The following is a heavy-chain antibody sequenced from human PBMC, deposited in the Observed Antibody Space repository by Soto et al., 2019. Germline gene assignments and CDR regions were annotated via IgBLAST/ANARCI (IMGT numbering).Heavy chain of an antibody. CDR2: INPSDSYT. D-gene: IGHD2-2*01. CDR1: GYSFTSYW. CDR3: ARRGGVPAAVHQYYYYGMDV. Sequence: PGESLKISCKGSGYSFTSYWISWVRQMPGKGLEWMGRINPSDSYTNYSPSFQGHVTISADKSISTAYLQWSSLKASDTAMYYWARRGGVPAAVHQYYYYGMDVWGQGTTVTVSS. V-gene: IGHV5-10-1*01. J-gene: IGHJ6*02.